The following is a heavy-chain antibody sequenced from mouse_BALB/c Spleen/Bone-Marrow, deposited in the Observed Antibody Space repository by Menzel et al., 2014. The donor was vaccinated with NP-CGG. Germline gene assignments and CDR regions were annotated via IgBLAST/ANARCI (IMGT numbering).Heavy chain of an antibody. CDR1: GYAFXNYW. CDR2: INPGSGGA. D-gene: IGHD4-1*01. CDR3: ARELGRRAMDY. J-gene: IGHJ4*01. V-gene: IGHV1-54*01. Sequence: VQLQQSGAELVRPGTSVQVSCKASGYAFXNYWIEWIKQRPGQGLEWIGVINPGSGGANYNEKFKGKATLTADKSSSTAYIQFSSLTSGDSAVYFCARELGRRAMDYWGQGTSVTVSS.